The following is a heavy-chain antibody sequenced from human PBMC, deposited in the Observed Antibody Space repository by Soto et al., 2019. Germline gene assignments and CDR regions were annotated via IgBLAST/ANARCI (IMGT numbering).Heavy chain of an antibody. Sequence: EVQLLESGGGLVQPGGSLRLSCAASGFTFSSYAMSWVRQAQGKGLEWVSASSGSGGSTYYADSVKGRFTISRDNSKNTLYRQMNSLRAEDTAVYYCARRSSGWYFDYWGRGTLVTVSS. D-gene: IGHD6-19*01. CDR2: SSGSGGST. V-gene: IGHV3-23*01. CDR1: GFTFSSYA. CDR3: ARRSSGWYFDY. J-gene: IGHJ4*02.